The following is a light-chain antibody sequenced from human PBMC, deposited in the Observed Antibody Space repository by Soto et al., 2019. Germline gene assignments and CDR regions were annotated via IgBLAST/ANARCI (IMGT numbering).Light chain of an antibody. J-gene: IGKJ4*01. CDR2: DAS. Sequence: AIQLTQSPSSLSASVGDRVTITCRASQGISSALAWYQQKPGKTPKLLIYDASTLESGGPSRFSGSGSGTDFTLTISSLQPEDFATDYCQHFNGYPLLTFGGGTKVEIK. CDR3: QHFNGYPLLT. CDR1: QGISSA. V-gene: IGKV1-13*02.